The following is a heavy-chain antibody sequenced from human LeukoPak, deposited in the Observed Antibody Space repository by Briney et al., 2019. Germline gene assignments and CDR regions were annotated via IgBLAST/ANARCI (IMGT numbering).Heavy chain of an antibody. V-gene: IGHV3-48*02. CDR2: ISSSSSTI. CDR1: GFTSSSYS. Sequence: GGSRRLSCAAAGFTSSSYSMSWVRQAPGEGLEWVSYISSSSSTIYYGDSGKGRCTICRDNAKNSLYLHMNRLRDEDTAVYYCARGDRGVIITYPSWFDPWGQGTLVTVSS. J-gene: IGHJ5*02. CDR3: ARGDRGVIITYPSWFDP. D-gene: IGHD3-10*01.